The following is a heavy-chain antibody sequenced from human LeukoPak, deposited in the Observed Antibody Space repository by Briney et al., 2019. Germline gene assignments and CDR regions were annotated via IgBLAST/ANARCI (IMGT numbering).Heavy chain of an antibody. J-gene: IGHJ6*03. CDR3: AKSDPHPDYYYYMDV. CDR1: GYTFASYY. V-gene: IGHV1-46*01. CDR2: INPSGGST. Sequence: ASVKVSCKASGYTFASYYMHWVRQAPGQGLEWMGIINPSGGSTSYAQKFQGRVTMTRDMSTSTVYMELSSLRSEDTAVYYCAKSDPHPDYYYYMDVWGKGTTVTVSS. D-gene: IGHD2-21*02.